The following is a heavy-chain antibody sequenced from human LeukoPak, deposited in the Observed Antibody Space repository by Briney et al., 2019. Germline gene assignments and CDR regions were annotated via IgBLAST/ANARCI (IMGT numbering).Heavy chain of an antibody. CDR3: ARASFERRGYSYGDAFDI. CDR1: GGSFSGYY. J-gene: IGHJ3*02. D-gene: IGHD5-18*01. Sequence: SETLSLTCAVYGGSFSGYYWGWIRQPPGEGLEWIGSIYYSGSTYYNPSLKSRVTISVDTSKNQFSLKLSSVTAADTAVYYCARASFERRGYSYGDAFDIWGQGTMVTVSS. V-gene: IGHV4-34*01. CDR2: IYYSGST.